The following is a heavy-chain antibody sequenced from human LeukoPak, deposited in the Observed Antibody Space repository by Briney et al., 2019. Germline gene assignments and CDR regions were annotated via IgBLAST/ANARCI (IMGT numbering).Heavy chain of an antibody. Sequence: ASVKVSCKVSGYTLTELSMHWVRQAPGKGLEWMGGFDPEDGETIYAQKFQGRVTMTEDTSTDTAYMELSSLRSEDTAVYYCATTPLGGFSGDYWGQGTLVTVSS. D-gene: IGHD3-16*01. J-gene: IGHJ4*02. CDR1: GYTLTELS. V-gene: IGHV1-24*01. CDR2: FDPEDGET. CDR3: ATTPLGGFSGDY.